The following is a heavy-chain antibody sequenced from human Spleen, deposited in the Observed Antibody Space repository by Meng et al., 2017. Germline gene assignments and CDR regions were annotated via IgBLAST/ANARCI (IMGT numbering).Heavy chain of an antibody. V-gene: IGHV3-23*01. CDR2: ISDSGGNT. D-gene: IGHD3-10*01. Sequence: GGSLRLSCAASGFTFSSYNMHWVRQTPGEGLVWVSAISDSGGNTFYADSVKGRFTISRDNSKNTLYLQMNSLRAEDTAVYYCAKDSGSFDYWGQGTLVTVSS. CDR1: GFTFSSYN. J-gene: IGHJ4*02. CDR3: AKDSGSFDY.